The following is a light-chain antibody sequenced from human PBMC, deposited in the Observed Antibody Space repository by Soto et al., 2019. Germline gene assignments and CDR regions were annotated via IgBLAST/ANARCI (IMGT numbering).Light chain of an antibody. Sequence: QSVLTQAPSASGTPGQRVTISCSGSSSNIGGNNVNWYQQLPGTAPKVLIYSNNQRPSGVPDRFSGSKSGTSASLAISGLQSEDEADYYCATWDDNLNGLVFGGGTKVTVL. CDR3: ATWDDNLNGLV. CDR2: SNN. J-gene: IGLJ2*01. V-gene: IGLV1-44*01. CDR1: SSNIGGNN.